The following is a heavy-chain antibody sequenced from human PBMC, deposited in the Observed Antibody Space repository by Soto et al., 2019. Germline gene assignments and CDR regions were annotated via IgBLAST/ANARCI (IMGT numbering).Heavy chain of an antibody. CDR2: ISWNSGSI. D-gene: IGHD3-16*01. J-gene: IGHJ4*02. V-gene: IGHV3-9*01. CDR1: GFTFDDYA. CDR3: AKSVGRYGKFDH. Sequence: TGGSLRLSCAASGFTFDDYAMHWVRQAPGKGLEWVSGISWNSGSIGYADSVKGRFTISRDNAKNSLYLQMNSLRAEDTALYYCAKSVGRYGKFDHWGLGT.